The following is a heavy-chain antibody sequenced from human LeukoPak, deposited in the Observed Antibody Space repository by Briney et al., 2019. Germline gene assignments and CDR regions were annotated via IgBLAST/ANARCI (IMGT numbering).Heavy chain of an antibody. CDR1: GYTFTGYF. V-gene: IGHV1-2*02. CDR2: INPNSGGT. D-gene: IGHD6-13*01. J-gene: IGHJ4*02. Sequence: GASVKVSCKASGYTFTGYFMHWVRQAPGQGLEWMGWINPNSGGTKYAQKFQGRVTMTRDTSISTAYMELSRLRSDDTAVYYCARDLVVGRAAAAQYWGQGTLVTVSS. CDR3: ARDLVVGRAAAAQY.